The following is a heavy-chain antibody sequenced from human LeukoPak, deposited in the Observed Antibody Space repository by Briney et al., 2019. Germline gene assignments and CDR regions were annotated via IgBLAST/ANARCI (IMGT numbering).Heavy chain of an antibody. Sequence: SETLSLTCTVSGGSISSYYWSWIRQPPGKGLEWIGYIYYSGSTNYNPSLKSRVTISVDTSKNLFSLKLSSVTAADTAVYYCARSVVVITGGWFDPWGQGTLVTVSS. V-gene: IGHV4-59*01. J-gene: IGHJ5*02. CDR2: IYYSGST. CDR1: GGSISSYY. D-gene: IGHD3-22*01. CDR3: ARSVVVITGGWFDP.